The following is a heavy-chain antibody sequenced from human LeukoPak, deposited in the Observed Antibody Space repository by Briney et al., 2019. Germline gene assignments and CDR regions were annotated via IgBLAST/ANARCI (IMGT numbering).Heavy chain of an antibody. D-gene: IGHD3-3*01. CDR1: GGSISSGSYY. V-gene: IGHV4-61*02. CDR2: IYTSGRT. J-gene: IGHJ4*02. Sequence: PSQTLSLTCTVSGGSISSGSYYWSWIRQPAGKGLEWIGRIYTSGRTNYNPSLKSRVTISVDTSKNQFSLKLSSVTAADTAVYYWEGVVGDVFWRGADSFNYGARETLVTVSS. CDR3: EGVVGDVFWRGADSFNY.